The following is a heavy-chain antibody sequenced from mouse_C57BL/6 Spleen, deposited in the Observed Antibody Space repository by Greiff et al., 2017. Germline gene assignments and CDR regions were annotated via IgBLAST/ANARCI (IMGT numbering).Heavy chain of an antibody. V-gene: IGHV1-64*01. D-gene: IGHD1-1*01. CDR3: ARERGNYAWFAD. CDR2: IHPNSGST. Sequence: QVQLQQPGAELVKPGASVKLSCKASGYTFTSYWMHWVKQRPGQGLEWIGMIHPNSGSTNYNEKFKSKVTLTVDKSSSTAYLQISSLTSEDTAIYYCARERGNYAWFADWGKGTLVTVSA. J-gene: IGHJ3*01. CDR1: GYTFTSYW.